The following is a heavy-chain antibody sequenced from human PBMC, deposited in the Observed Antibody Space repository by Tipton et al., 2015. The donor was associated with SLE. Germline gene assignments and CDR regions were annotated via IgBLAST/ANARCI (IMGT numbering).Heavy chain of an antibody. J-gene: IGHJ4*02. V-gene: IGHV3-21*01. Sequence: GSLRLSCAASGFTFSNYIPNWVRQAPGKGLEWVSSISSGSSFIYYADSVKGRITISRDNAKDSLYLQMNSLRAEDTSVYYCARVRCSGSACYAPFDFWGRGTLVTVSS. CDR1: GFTFSNYI. D-gene: IGHD2-21*02. CDR2: ISSGSSFI. CDR3: ARVRCSGSACYAPFDF.